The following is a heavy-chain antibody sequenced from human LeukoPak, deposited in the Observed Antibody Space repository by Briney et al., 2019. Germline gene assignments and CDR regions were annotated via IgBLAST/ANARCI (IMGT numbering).Heavy chain of an antibody. CDR2: ISSSGSTI. V-gene: IGHV3-11*01. CDR3: ARDLRSLITMVRGPLGENYFDY. Sequence: KPGGSLRISCAASGFTFSDYYMSWIRQAPGKGLEWVSYISSSGSTIYYADSVKGRFTISRDNAKNSLYLQMNSLRAEDTAVYYCARDLRSLITMVRGPLGENYFDYWGQGTLVTVSS. CDR1: GFTFSDYY. D-gene: IGHD3-10*01. J-gene: IGHJ4*02.